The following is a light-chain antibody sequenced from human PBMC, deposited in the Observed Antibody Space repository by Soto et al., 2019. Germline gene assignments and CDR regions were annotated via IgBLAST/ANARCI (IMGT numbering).Light chain of an antibody. J-gene: IGKJ1*01. CDR1: QRISSW. V-gene: IGKV1-5*03. Sequence: DIQMTQSPSTLSASVGDRVTITCRASQRISSWLAWYQQKPGKAPKLLIYKASSLESGVPSRFSGSGSGTEFTLTISSLQHDDFATYYCQQYNSYSPWAFGQGTKVEIK. CDR3: QQYNSYSPWA. CDR2: KAS.